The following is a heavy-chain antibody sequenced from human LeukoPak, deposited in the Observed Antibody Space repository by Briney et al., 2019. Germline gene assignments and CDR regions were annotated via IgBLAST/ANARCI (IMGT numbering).Heavy chain of an antibody. V-gene: IGHV1-69-2*01. J-gene: IGHJ4*02. Sequence: GASVKVSCKTSGYTFIDYYIHWVKQAPGKGLEWMGRIDPEDGETVYSEKFRGRITMTSDTFKDTVYMELSSLSSEDTAIYYCAADLLRLVDYWGQGTVVTVSS. D-gene: IGHD2-8*02. CDR1: GYTFIDYY. CDR3: AADLLRLVDY. CDR2: IDPEDGET.